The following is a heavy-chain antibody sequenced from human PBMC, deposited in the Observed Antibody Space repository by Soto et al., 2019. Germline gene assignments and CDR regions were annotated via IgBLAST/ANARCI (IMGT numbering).Heavy chain of an antibody. J-gene: IGHJ4*02. CDR3: ARDWGDYDFWSGYSYFDY. CDR1: GDSVSSNSAA. V-gene: IGHV6-1*01. Sequence: SQTLSLTCAISGDSVSSNSAAWNWIRQSPSRGLEWLGRTYYRSKWYNDYAVSVKSRITINPDTSKNQFSLQLNSVTPEDTAVYYCARDWGDYDFWSGYSYFDYWGQGTLVTVSS. D-gene: IGHD3-3*01. CDR2: TYYRSKWYN.